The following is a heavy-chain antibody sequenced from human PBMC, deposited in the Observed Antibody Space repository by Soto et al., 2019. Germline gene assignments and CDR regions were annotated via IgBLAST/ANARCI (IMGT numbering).Heavy chain of an antibody. J-gene: IGHJ4*02. CDR3: ARTDIVATYPDY. Sequence: QVQLVQSGAEVKKPGASVKVSCKASGYTFTSYYMHWVRQAPGQGLEWMGIINPSGGSTSYAQKFQGRVTMTRDTSTSTVYMELSSLRSEDMAVYYCARTDIVATYPDYWGQGTLVTVSS. CDR1: GYTFTSYY. CDR2: INPSGGST. V-gene: IGHV1-46*01. D-gene: IGHD5-12*01.